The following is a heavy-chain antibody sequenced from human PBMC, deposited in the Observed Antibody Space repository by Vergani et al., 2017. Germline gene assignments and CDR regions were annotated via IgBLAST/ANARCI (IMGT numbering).Heavy chain of an antibody. D-gene: IGHD2-15*01. CDR3: AKAGYCSGGSCHTLFGY. CDR2: ISGSGGST. Sequence: EVQLLESGGGLVQPGGSLRLSCAASGFTFSSYAMSWVRQAPGKGLEWVSAISGSGGSTYYADSVKGRFTISRDNSKNTLYLQMNSLRAEDTAVYYCAKAGYCSGGSCHTLFGYWGQGTLVTVSS. J-gene: IGHJ4*02. V-gene: IGHV3-23*01. CDR1: GFTFSSYA.